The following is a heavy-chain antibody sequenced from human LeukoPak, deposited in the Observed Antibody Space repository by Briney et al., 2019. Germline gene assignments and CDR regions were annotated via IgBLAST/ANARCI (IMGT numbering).Heavy chain of an antibody. CDR1: GFTFSGHN. V-gene: IGHV3-48*04. Sequence: GGSLRLSCAASGFTFSGHNMNWVRQAPGKGLEWISFVSISSGTIYYADSVNGRFRISRDNAKSSLDLEMNSLRAEDTAVYYCARAMSTFGGVRNYFDSWGLGTLVTVSS. CDR2: VSISSGTI. J-gene: IGHJ4*02. CDR3: ARAMSTFGGVRNYFDS. D-gene: IGHD3-16*01.